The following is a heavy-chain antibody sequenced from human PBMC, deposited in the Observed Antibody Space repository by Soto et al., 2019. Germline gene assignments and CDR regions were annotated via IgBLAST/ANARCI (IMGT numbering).Heavy chain of an antibody. CDR2: IYRTGST. V-gene: IGHV4-4*02. Sequence: QVQLQESGPGLVKPSGTLSLTCAVSGGSFTSNNWWTWVRQPPGQGLEWTGEIYRTGSTNYNPSRKTRSTISLDKPVNQCSLKVTSLTAADTAVYYCASRDPGTSVDYWGQGTLVTVSS. CDR3: ASRDPGTSVDY. J-gene: IGHJ4*02. CDR1: GGSFTSNNW. D-gene: IGHD1-7*01.